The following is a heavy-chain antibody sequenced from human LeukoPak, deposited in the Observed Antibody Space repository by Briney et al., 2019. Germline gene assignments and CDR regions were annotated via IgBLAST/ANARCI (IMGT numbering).Heavy chain of an antibody. CDR3: ARPGGNSGYASN. CDR2: IYYSGTT. Sequence: SQTLSLTCTVSGGSISSYYRTWIRQAPGKGLEWIGYIYYSGTTYYNPYLKSRVTISLDTATNKFSLNLTSVHVADTAVYYCARPGGNSGYASNWGQGTLVTVSS. V-gene: IGHV4-59*01. J-gene: IGHJ4*02. D-gene: IGHD5-12*01. CDR1: GGSISSYY.